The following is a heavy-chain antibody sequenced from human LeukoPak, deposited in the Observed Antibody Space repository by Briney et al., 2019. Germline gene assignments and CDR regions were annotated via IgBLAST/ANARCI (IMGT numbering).Heavy chain of an antibody. J-gene: IGHJ5*02. CDR3: AREGVTHNWFDP. CDR1: GGSISTYY. V-gene: IGHV4-59*01. CDR2: IYYSGST. D-gene: IGHD4-23*01. Sequence: SETLSLTCTVSGGSISTYYWSWIRQPPGKGLEWIGYIYYSGSTNYKPSLKSRVTMPVDTSKNQFSLKLSSVTAADTAVYYCAREGVTHNWFDPWGQGTLVTVSS.